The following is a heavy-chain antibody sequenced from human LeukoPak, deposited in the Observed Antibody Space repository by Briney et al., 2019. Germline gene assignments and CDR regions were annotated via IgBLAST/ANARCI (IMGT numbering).Heavy chain of an antibody. D-gene: IGHD1-26*01. Sequence: ASVKVSCKASGYTFTNHYMHWVRQAPGQGLEWMGWISAYNGNTNYAQKLQGRVTMTTDTSTSTAYMELRSLRSDDTAVYYCAREAIVGATEGDYWGQGTLVTVSS. CDR1: GYTFTNHY. CDR2: ISAYNGNT. CDR3: AREAIVGATEGDY. V-gene: IGHV1-18*04. J-gene: IGHJ4*02.